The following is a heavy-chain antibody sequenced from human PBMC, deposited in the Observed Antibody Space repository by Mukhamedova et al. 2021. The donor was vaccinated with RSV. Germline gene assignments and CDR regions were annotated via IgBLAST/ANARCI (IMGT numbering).Heavy chain of an antibody. V-gene: IGHV3-11*04. CDR2: ISSSGSTI. Sequence: EWVSYISSSGSTIYYADSVKGRFTISRDHAKHPLYLQMNSLRAEDTAAYYCASEGLYCSSTSCYPHWGQGTLVTVSS. D-gene: IGHD2-2*01. CDR3: ASEGLYCSSTSCYPH. J-gene: IGHJ1*01.